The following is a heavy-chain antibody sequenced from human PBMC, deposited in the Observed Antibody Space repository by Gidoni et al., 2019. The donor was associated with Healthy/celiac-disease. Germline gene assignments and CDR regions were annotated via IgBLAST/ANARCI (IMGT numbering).Heavy chain of an antibody. D-gene: IGHD6-19*01. Sequence: QVQLQASGPGLVKPSETLSLTCTVSDGSISSYYWRWLRQPPGKGLEWIGCIYYSGSTNYNHSLKSRVTIAVDTSKNQFSLKLSSVTAADTAVYYCARVHAVAGTEDAFDIWGQGTMVTVSS. J-gene: IGHJ3*02. V-gene: IGHV4-59*01. CDR2: IYYSGST. CDR3: ARVHAVAGTEDAFDI. CDR1: DGSISSYY.